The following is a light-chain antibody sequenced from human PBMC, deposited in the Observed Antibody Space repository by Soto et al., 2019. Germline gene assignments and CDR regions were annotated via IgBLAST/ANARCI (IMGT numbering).Light chain of an antibody. V-gene: IGKV3D-15*01. CDR3: QQYNNWPPVFT. J-gene: IGKJ3*01. CDR1: QNVGSN. CDR2: GAS. Sequence: EIMMTQSPATLSVSLGERATLFCRASQNVGSNLAWYQQKPGQAPRLLIHGASSRATGIPDRFSGSGFGTEFTLTINSLQSEDFAVYYCQQYNNWPPVFTFGPGTKVEI.